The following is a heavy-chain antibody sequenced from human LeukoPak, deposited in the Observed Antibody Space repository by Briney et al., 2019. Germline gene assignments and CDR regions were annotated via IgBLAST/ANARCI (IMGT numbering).Heavy chain of an antibody. CDR2: ISSSSSYI. V-gene: IGHV3-21*01. Sequence: GGSLRLSCAASGFTFSSYSMNWVRQAPGKGLEWVSSISSSSSYIYYADSVKGRFTISRDNAKNSLYLQMNSLRAEDTAVYYCARGSIVGAYYYYGMDAWGQGTTVTVSS. CDR3: ARGSIVGAYYYYGMDA. CDR1: GFTFSSYS. J-gene: IGHJ6*02. D-gene: IGHD1-26*01.